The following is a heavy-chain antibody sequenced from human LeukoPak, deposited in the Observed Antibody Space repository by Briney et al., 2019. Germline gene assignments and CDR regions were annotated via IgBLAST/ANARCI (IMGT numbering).Heavy chain of an antibody. CDR3: ASLAY. CDR1: GFTVSTNY. V-gene: IGHV3-66*02. J-gene: IGHJ4*02. CDR2: IYRGGST. Sequence: GGSLRLSCIASGFTVSTNYMTWVRQAPGKGLEWVSVIYRGGSTYYSDSVKGRFTISRDSSGNTLYLQMNSLTTEDTAVYYCASLAYWGQGTLVTVSS.